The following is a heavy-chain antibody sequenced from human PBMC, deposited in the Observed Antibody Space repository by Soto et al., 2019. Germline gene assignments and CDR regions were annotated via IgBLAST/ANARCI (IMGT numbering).Heavy chain of an antibody. CDR1: GFTFSSYA. D-gene: IGHD2-21*02. V-gene: IGHV3-23*01. CDR2: ISGSGGST. CDR3: AEDRHIIVVVTATRYVLDV. Sequence: PVGSLRLSCAASGFTFSSYAMSWVRQAPGKGLEWVSAISGSGGSTYYADSVKGRFTISRDNSKNTLYLQMNSLRAEDTAVYYCAEDRHIIVVVTATRYVLDVWGQGTTVTVSS. J-gene: IGHJ6*02.